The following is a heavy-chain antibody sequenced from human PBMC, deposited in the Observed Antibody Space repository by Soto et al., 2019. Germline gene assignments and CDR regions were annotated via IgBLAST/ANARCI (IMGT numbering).Heavy chain of an antibody. CDR2: IIASASTT. CDR3: AKDLRGPAAGTWYFDY. J-gene: IGHJ4*02. V-gene: IGHV3-23*01. Sequence: EVQLLESGGGLVQPGGSLRLSCAASGFAFSNSAMGWVRQAPGKGLEWVSAIIASASTTYYADSVKGRFIISRDNSKNTLYLHMHSLGADDTAVYYCAKDLRGPAAGTWYFDYWGQGTLVTVSS. D-gene: IGHD6-13*01. CDR1: GFAFSNSA.